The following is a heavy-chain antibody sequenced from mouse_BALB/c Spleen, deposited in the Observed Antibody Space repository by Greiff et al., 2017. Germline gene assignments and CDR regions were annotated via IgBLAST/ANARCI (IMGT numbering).Heavy chain of an antibody. J-gene: IGHJ3*01. D-gene: IGHD1-1*01. CDR2: ISDGGSYT. V-gene: IGHV5-4*02. CDR1: GFTFSDYY. CDR3: ARDRIYYYGSSYEAWFAY. Sequence: EVKVEESGGGLVKPGGSLKLSCAASGFTFSDYYMYWVRQTPEKRLEWVATISDGGSYTYYPDSVKGRFTISRDNAKNNLYLQMSSLKSEDTAMYYCARDRIYYYGSSYEAWFAYWGQGTLVTVSA.